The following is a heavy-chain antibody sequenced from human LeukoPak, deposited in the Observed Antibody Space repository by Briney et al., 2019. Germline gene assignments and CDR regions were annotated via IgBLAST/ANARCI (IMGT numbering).Heavy chain of an antibody. V-gene: IGHV1-69*06. CDR3: ARTPTNYGSVPDY. CDR1: GGTFSSYA. D-gene: IGHD3-10*01. CDR2: IIPIFGTA. Sequence: ASVKVSCKASGGTFSSYAISWVRQAPGQGLEWMGGIIPIFGTANYAQKFQGRVTITADKSTSTAYMELRSLRSDDTAVYYCARTPTNYGSVPDYWGQGTLVTVSS. J-gene: IGHJ4*02.